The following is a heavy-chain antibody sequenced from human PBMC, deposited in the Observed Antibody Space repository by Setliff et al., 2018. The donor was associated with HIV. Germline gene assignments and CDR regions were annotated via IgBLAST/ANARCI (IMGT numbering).Heavy chain of an antibody. CDR1: GGSISSGSYY. CDR2: IYTSGST. Sequence: ASETLSLTCTVSGGSISSGSYYWSWIRQPAGKGLEWIGRIYTSGSTNYNPSLKSRVTISVDTSKNQFSLKLSSVTAADTAVYYCARVAPKVYQLLFSSVWGQGTTVTVSS. J-gene: IGHJ6*02. D-gene: IGHD2-2*01. CDR3: ARVAPKVYQLLFSSV. V-gene: IGHV4-61*02.